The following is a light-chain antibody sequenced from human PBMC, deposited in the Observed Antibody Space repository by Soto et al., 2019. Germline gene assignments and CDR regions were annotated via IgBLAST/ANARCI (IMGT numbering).Light chain of an antibody. CDR3: ATWDDSLNAWV. J-gene: IGLJ3*02. CDR1: SSNIGINT. CDR2: SNN. V-gene: IGLV1-44*01. Sequence: QSALTQPPSASGTPGQRVTISCSGSSSNIGINTVNWYQQLPGTAPKLLIYSNNQRPSGVPDRFSGSKSGTSASLAISGLQFEDEADYYCATWDDSLNAWVFGGGTQLTVL.